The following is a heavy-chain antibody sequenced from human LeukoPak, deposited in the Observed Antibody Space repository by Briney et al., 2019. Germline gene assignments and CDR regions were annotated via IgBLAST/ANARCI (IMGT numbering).Heavy chain of an antibody. CDR3: ARDRHGYCSSTSCYKRRAPNWYFDL. J-gene: IGHJ2*01. V-gene: IGHV4-59*12. D-gene: IGHD2-2*02. CDR1: GGSISSYY. CDR2: ISYSGST. Sequence: KASETLSLTCTVSGGSISSYYWNWIRQPPGKGLEWIGYISYSGSTNYNPSLKSRVTISVDTSKNQFSLKLSSVTAADTAVYYCARDRHGYCSSTSCYKRRAPNWYFDLWGRGTLVTVSS.